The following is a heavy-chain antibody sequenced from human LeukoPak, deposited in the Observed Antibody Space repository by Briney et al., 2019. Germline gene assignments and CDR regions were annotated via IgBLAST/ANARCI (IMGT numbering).Heavy chain of an antibody. D-gene: IGHD3-10*01. V-gene: IGHV3-23*01. Sequence: GGSLRLSCAASGFTFDDYAMHWVRQAPGKGLEWVSAIGGSGGSTYYADSVKGRFTISRDNSKNTLYLQMNSLRAEDTAVYYCAKEPDYYGSGTVGDYWGQGTLVTVSS. CDR3: AKEPDYYGSGTVGDY. CDR1: GFTFDDYA. J-gene: IGHJ4*02. CDR2: IGGSGGST.